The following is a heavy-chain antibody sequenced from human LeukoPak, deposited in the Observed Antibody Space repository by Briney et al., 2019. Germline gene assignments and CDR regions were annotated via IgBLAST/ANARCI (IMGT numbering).Heavy chain of an antibody. CDR1: GDSISSYY. V-gene: IGHV4-59*01. D-gene: IGHD1-26*01. J-gene: IGHJ4*02. Sequence: SETLSLTCTVSGDSISSYYWSWIRQPPGKGLEWIGCSYYSGSTNYNPSHKSRVTISVDTSKNQFSLKLSSVTAADTAVYYCARDVVGGGNFDYWGQGTLVTVSS. CDR3: ARDVVGGGNFDY. CDR2: SYYSGST.